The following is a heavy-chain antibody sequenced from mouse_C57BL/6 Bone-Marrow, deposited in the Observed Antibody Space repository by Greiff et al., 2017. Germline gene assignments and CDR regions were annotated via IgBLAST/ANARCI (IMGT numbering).Heavy chain of an antibody. CDR3: ARTAY. V-gene: IGHV2-2*01. Sequence: VQLQQSGPGLVQPSQSLSITCTVSGFSLTSYGVHWVRQSPGKGLVWLGVIWSGGSTDYNAAFISRLSISKDNSKSQVFFKMNSLQTDDTAIYYCARTAYWGQGTLVTVSA. CDR1: GFSLTSYG. J-gene: IGHJ3*01. CDR2: IWSGGST.